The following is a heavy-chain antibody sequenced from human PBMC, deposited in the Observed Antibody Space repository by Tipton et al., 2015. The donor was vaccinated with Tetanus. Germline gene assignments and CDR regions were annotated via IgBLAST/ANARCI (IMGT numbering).Heavy chain of an antibody. Sequence: GSLRLSCAASGFTFSRNPMTWVRQAPGKGLEWVSGISGSGGSTYYADSVKGRFTISRDNSKNTLYLQMNSLRAEDTAVYYCSRVARFLAVASQYWYFDLWGRGTLVTVSS. CDR3: SRVARFLAVASQYWYFDL. J-gene: IGHJ2*01. V-gene: IGHV3-23*01. CDR2: ISGSGGST. CDR1: GFTFSRNP. D-gene: IGHD6-19*01.